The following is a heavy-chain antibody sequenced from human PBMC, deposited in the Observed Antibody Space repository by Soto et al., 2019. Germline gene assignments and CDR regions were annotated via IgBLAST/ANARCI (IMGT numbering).Heavy chain of an antibody. CDR1: GGSFSGYY. J-gene: IGHJ6*02. D-gene: IGHD6-19*01. Sequence: SETLSLTCAVYGGSFSGYYWSWIRQPPGKGLEWIGEINHSGSTNYNPSLKSRVTISVDTSKNQFSLKLSSVTAADTAVYYCARDFIAVAGMFDYYYGMDVWGQGTTVTVSS. CDR2: INHSGST. V-gene: IGHV4-34*01. CDR3: ARDFIAVAGMFDYYYGMDV.